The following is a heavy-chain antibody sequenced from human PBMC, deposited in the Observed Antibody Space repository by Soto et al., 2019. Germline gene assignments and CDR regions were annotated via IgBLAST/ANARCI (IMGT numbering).Heavy chain of an antibody. V-gene: IGHV3-74*01. D-gene: IGHD1-26*01. Sequence: EVQLVESGGGLVQPGGSLRLSCAASGFTFNNYCMHWVRQAPGKGLVWVSRIKLEGSTTDYADCVKGRFAISRDNAKNKLYVKINSLRDEDTAVYDCTRERGGNFYGGFDDWGRGNMVTVSP. J-gene: IGHJ4*01. CDR2: IKLEGSTT. CDR3: TRERGGNFYGGFDD. CDR1: GFTFNNYC.